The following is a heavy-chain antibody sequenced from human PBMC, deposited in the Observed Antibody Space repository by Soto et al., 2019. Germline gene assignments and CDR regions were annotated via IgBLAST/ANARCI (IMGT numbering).Heavy chain of an antibody. CDR1: GYSFNSYW. V-gene: IGHV5-10-1*01. CDR2: IDPSDSYT. Sequence: HGVSLKISRKGSGYSFNSYWISWVRQMPGKGMEWMGRIDPSDSYTNYSPSFKGHVTISADKSISTAYLQWSSMKASDTAMYYCARSESNGDYVAYWGQGTLVTVSS. J-gene: IGHJ4*02. D-gene: IGHD4-17*01. CDR3: ARSESNGDYVAY.